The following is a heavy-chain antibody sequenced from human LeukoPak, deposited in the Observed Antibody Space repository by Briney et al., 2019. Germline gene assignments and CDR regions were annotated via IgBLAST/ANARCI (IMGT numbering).Heavy chain of an antibody. J-gene: IGHJ4*02. Sequence: ASVKVSCKASGYTFTNYNISWVRQAPGQGLEWMGWINTDKGDARNAQKLQGRVTMTADTSTNTAYMELRSLRFDNTAVYYCAREFGHCYGDNGFYFFDTWGQGFRVTVSS. D-gene: IGHD4-23*01. CDR3: AREFGHCYGDNGFYFFDT. V-gene: IGHV1-18*01. CDR2: INTDKGDA. CDR1: GYTFTNYN.